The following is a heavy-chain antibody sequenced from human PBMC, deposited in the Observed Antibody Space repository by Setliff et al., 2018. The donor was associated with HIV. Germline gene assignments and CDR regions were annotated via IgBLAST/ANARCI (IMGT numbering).Heavy chain of an antibody. D-gene: IGHD6-19*01. CDR3: ATGGLSRWLVRGDAFDY. V-gene: IGHV1-2*02. Sequence: GASVKVSCKASGYTFTGYYIHWVRQAPGQGLEWMGWFNPDTYGSNYAQKFQGRVTMTRDTSISTAYMDLSRLTSDDTAVYYCATGGLSRWLVRGDAFDYWGQGTLVTVSS. CDR1: GYTFTGYY. J-gene: IGHJ4*02. CDR2: FNPDTYGS.